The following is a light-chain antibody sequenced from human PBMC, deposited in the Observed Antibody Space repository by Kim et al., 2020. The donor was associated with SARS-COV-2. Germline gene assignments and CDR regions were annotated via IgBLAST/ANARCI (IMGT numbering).Light chain of an antibody. V-gene: IGLV2-11*01. Sequence: PGQSVTISCTGTSRDVSGYNYVSWYQQHPGKAPKLMIYDVSKRPSGVPDRFSGSKSGNTASLTISGLQAEDEADYHCCSYAGSYVVFGGGTQLTVL. CDR1: SRDVSGYNY. J-gene: IGLJ2*01. CDR3: CSYAGSYVV. CDR2: DVS.